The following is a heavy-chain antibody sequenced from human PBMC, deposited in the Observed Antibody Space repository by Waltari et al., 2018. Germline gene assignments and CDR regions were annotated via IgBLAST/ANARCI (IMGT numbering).Heavy chain of an antibody. D-gene: IGHD3-10*01. V-gene: IGHV3-7*03. J-gene: IGHJ4*02. CDR3: ATYRWLGY. CDR1: EFTFSTYW. CDR2: INHDGSEK. Sequence: EVQLVESGGGLVQPGGSLRLSCAVSEFTFSTYWMTWVRQASGRGLEWVGNINHDGSEKNYVDSVKGRFTISRDNARNSLYLQMNSLRAEDTAVYYCATYRWLGYWGQGTLVTVSS.